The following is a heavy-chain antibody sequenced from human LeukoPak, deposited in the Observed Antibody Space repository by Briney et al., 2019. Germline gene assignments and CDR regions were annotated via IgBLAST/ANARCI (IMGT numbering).Heavy chain of an antibody. CDR3: ARARRYYYDSSGYYSFDY. J-gene: IGHJ4*02. CDR2: IIPIFGTA. Sequence: SVKVSCKASGGTFSSYAISWVRQAPGQGLEWMGGIIPIFGTANYAQKFQGRVTITTDESTSTAHMELSSLRSEDTAVYYCARARRYYYDSSGYYSFDYWGQGTLVTVSS. CDR1: GGTFSSYA. V-gene: IGHV1-69*05. D-gene: IGHD3-22*01.